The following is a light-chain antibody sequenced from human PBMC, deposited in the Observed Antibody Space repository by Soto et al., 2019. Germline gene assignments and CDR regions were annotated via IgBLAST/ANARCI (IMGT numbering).Light chain of an antibody. Sequence: EIVLTQSPGTLSLSPGERATLSCRASQSVTSNYLAWYQQKPGQSPRLLIYGASSRATGIPDRFSGSGSGTDVTLTISWLEPEDFAVYYCQQYGNSLFSFGPGTKVDIK. CDR3: QQYGNSLFS. J-gene: IGKJ3*01. CDR1: QSVTSNY. V-gene: IGKV3-20*01. CDR2: GAS.